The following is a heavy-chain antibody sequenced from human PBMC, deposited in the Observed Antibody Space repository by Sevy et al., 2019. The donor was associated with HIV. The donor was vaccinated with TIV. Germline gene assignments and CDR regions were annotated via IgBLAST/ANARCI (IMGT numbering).Heavy chain of an antibody. CDR3: TLTSSWYRN. CDR2: IRSKTDGGTT. Sequence: GGSLRLSCAASGFTFSNAWMSWVRQAPGKGLEWVGRIRSKTDGGTTDDAAPGKGRFTTSREDSKNTLYLQMNSPNTEDTAVYYCTLTSSWYRNWGQGTLVTVSS. J-gene: IGHJ4*02. V-gene: IGHV3-15*01. D-gene: IGHD6-13*01. CDR1: GFTFSNAW.